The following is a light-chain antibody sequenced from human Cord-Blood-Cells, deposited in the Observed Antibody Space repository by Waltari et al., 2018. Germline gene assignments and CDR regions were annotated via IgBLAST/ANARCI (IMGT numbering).Light chain of an antibody. J-gene: IGLJ1*01. V-gene: IGLV2-11*01. CDR2: DVS. CDR1: SSDVGGYNH. Sequence: QSALTQPRSVSGSPGQSVPISCTGTSSDVGGYNHVSWYQQHPGKAPKLMIYDVSKRPSGVPDRFSGSKSGNTASLTISGLQAEDEAEYYCCSYAGSYTYVFGTGTKVTVL. CDR3: CSYAGSYTYV.